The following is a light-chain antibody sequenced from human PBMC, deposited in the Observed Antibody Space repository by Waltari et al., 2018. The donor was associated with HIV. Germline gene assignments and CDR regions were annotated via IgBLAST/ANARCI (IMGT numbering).Light chain of an antibody. Sequence: QLVLTQSPSAPASLGASVNITCTLSIGHTSNHSAWHQQQPEKGPRCLLKINTDGSHDRGDGIPDRFSGSSSGAERYLTISSLQSEDEADYYCQAWGAGIRVFGGGTKLTVL. CDR1: IGHTSNH. CDR2: INTDGSH. V-gene: IGLV4-69*01. J-gene: IGLJ3*02. CDR3: QAWGAGIRV.